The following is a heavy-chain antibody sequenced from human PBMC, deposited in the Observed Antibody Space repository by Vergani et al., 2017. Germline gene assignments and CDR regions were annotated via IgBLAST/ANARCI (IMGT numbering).Heavy chain of an antibody. Sequence: QVQLQESGPGLVKPSQTLSLTCTVSGGSISSGSYYWSWIRQPAGKGLEWIGRIFTSWSTNYNPSLESRVTISVDTSKNPFSLKLSSVTAADTAVYYCARAVAGIYWYFDLWGRGTLVTVSS. CDR1: GGSISSGSYY. CDR2: IFTSWST. J-gene: IGHJ2*01. CDR3: ARAVAGIYWYFDL. D-gene: IGHD6-19*01. V-gene: IGHV4-61*02.